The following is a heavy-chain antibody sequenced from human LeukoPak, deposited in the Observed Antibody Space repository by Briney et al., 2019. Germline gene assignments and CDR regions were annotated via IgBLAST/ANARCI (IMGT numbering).Heavy chain of an antibody. V-gene: IGHV3-11*04. J-gene: IGHJ3*02. CDR2: ISSSGNVI. CDR1: GFTFSDYY. D-gene: IGHD4-17*01. Sequence: GGSLRLSCAASGFTFSDYYMSWFRQAPGKGLEWVSYISSSGNVIYYADSVKGRFTISRDNAKNTLYLQMNSLRAEDTAVYYCARRGAVTYAFDIWGQGTMVTVSS. CDR3: ARRGAVTYAFDI.